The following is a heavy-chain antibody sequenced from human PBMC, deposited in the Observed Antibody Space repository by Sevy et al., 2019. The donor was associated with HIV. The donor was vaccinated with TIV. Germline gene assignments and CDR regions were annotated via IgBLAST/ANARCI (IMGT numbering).Heavy chain of an antibody. D-gene: IGHD2-15*01. CDR1: GFTFSSFA. Sequence: GGSLRLSCAASGFTFSSFAMHWVRQAPGKGLEWVAVISYDGSNKYYTDSVKGRFTISRDNSKSTLYLQMNSLRADDTAVYYCARGYCSGGTCCFGYWGQGTLVTVSS. V-gene: IGHV3-30-3*01. J-gene: IGHJ4*02. CDR2: ISYDGSNK. CDR3: ARGYCSGGTCCFGY.